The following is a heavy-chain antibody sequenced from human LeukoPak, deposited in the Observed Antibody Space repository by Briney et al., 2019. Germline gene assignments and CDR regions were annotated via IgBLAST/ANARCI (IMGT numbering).Heavy chain of an antibody. V-gene: IGHV4-39*07. Sequence: PSETLSLTCTVSGGSISSSSYYWGWIRQPPGKGLEWIGSIYYSGSTYYNPSLKSRVTISVDTSKNQFSLKLSSVTAADTAVYYCAEVMVRGVMHAFDIWGQGTMVTVSS. CDR2: IYYSGST. CDR3: AEVMVRGVMHAFDI. J-gene: IGHJ3*02. D-gene: IGHD3-10*01. CDR1: GGSISSSSYY.